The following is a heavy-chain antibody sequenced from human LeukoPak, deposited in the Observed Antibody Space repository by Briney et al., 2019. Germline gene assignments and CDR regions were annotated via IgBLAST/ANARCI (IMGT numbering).Heavy chain of an antibody. CDR3: ARTNTAYSSGWYVY. CDR2: IHYSGNT. D-gene: IGHD6-19*01. J-gene: IGHJ4*02. Sequence: SETLSLTCTVSGGSISSNTYYWGWIRQPPGKGLEWIVDIHYSGNTYYNPPLKSRVTISVDTSKNQFSLKLKSVTATDTAMYYCARTNTAYSSGWYVYWGQGTLVTVSS. CDR1: GGSISSNTYY. V-gene: IGHV4-39*01.